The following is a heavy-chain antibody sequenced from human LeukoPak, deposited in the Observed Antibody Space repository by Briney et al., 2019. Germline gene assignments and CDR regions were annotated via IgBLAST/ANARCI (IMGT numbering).Heavy chain of an antibody. CDR3: AGVNYLAPFDY. D-gene: IGHD1-7*01. CDR1: GGSINSYY. V-gene: IGHV4-4*07. Sequence: SETLSLTCSVSGGSINSYYWSWIRQSAGKGLEWIGRIYSSGSTNYNPSLKSRVTMSVDTSKNQFYLKLTSVTAADTAVYYCAGVNYLAPFDYWGQGTQVTVSS. J-gene: IGHJ4*02. CDR2: IYSSGST.